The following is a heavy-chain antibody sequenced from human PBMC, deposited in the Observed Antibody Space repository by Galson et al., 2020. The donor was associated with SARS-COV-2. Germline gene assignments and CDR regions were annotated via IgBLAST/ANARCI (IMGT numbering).Heavy chain of an antibody. Sequence: GGSLRLSCAASGFSFSSAWMDWVRQAPGKGPEWVGRIKSQTDGGATDYAPPVKGRFTISRDDSKEALNLQMNSLKIEDTAVYFCVTVRASGGLYWGRGALVTVSS. CDR3: VTVRASGGLY. J-gene: IGHJ4*02. CDR2: IKSQTDGGAT. V-gene: IGHV3-15*01. CDR1: GFSFSSAW. D-gene: IGHD6-19*01.